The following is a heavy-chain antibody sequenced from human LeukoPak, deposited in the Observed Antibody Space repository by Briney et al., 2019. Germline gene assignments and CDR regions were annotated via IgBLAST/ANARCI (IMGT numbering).Heavy chain of an antibody. V-gene: IGHV3-7*01. CDR1: GFTFSSYW. CDR2: IKQDGSEK. Sequence: LAGGSLRLSCAASGFTFSSYWMSWVRQAPGKGLEWVANIKQDGSEKYYVDSVKGRFTISRDNAKNSLYLQMNSLRAEDTAVYYCARDSRRDYDASDIWGQGTMVTVSS. CDR3: ARDSRRDYDASDI. D-gene: IGHD2-2*01. J-gene: IGHJ3*02.